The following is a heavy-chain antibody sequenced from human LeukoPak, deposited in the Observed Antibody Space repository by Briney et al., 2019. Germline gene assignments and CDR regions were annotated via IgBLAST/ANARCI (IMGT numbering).Heavy chain of an antibody. J-gene: IGHJ5*02. CDR1: GFTFSSYA. CDR3: ARSRDSSGWYWFDP. Sequence: PGGSLRLSCAASGFTFSSYAMHWVRQAPGKGLEWVAVISYDGSNKYYADSVKGRFTISRDNSKNTLYLQMNSLRAEDTAVYYCARSRDSSGWYWFDPWGQGTLVTVSS. V-gene: IGHV3-30-3*01. D-gene: IGHD6-19*01. CDR2: ISYDGSNK.